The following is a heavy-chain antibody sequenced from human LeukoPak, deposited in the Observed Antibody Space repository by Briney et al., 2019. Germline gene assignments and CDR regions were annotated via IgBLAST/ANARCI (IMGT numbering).Heavy chain of an antibody. CDR2: IYYSASA. V-gene: IGHV4-38-2*01. D-gene: IGHD3-22*01. J-gene: IGHJ5*02. CDR3: ATSAQNSTGYYYSFDP. CDR1: AYSVSSGFY. Sequence: PSETLSLTCAVSAYSVSSGFYWGWIRQPPGKGLECIGNIYYSASAYYNPSLKSRLTISVDTSKNQLPLKLSSVTAADTAVYYCATSAQNSTGYYYSFDPWGQGTLVTVSS.